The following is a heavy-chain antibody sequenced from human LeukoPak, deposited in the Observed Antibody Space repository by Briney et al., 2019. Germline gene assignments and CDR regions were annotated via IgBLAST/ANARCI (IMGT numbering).Heavy chain of an antibody. CDR1: GYTFTSYG. V-gene: IGHV1-18*01. D-gene: IGHD6-6*01. CDR3: ARDGAARPARQYYYYYYMDV. Sequence: ASVKVSCKASGYTFTSYGISWVRQAPGQGLEWMGWISAYNGNTNYAQKLQGRVTMTTDTSTSTVYMELSSLRSEDTAVYYCARDGAARPARQYYYYYYMDVWGKGTTVTVSS. CDR2: ISAYNGNT. J-gene: IGHJ6*03.